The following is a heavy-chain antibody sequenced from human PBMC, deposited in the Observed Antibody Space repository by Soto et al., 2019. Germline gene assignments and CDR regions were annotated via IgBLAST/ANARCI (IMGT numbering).Heavy chain of an antibody. CDR1: GFTFSSYG. D-gene: IGHD3-10*01. Sequence: GGSLRLSCAASGFTFSSYGMHWVRQAPGKGLEWVAVIWYDGTTEYAASVKGRFTISRDDSKSIAYLQMNSLKTEDTAVYYCNRARDYYASGFDYWGQGTLVTVSS. CDR2: IWYDGTT. J-gene: IGHJ4*02. V-gene: IGHV3-49*04. CDR3: NRARDYYASGFDY.